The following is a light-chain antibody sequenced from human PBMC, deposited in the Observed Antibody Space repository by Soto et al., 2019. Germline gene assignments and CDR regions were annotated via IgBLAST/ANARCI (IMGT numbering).Light chain of an antibody. CDR1: QSISSW. V-gene: IGKV1-5*01. Sequence: DIQMTQSPSTLSASVGDRVTITCRASQSISSWLAWYQQKPGKAPKLLIYDASSFESGVPSRFSGSGSGTEFTLTISSLQPDDFAVYYCQQANDWPPTFGQGTRV. CDR3: QQANDWPPT. CDR2: DAS. J-gene: IGKJ1*01.